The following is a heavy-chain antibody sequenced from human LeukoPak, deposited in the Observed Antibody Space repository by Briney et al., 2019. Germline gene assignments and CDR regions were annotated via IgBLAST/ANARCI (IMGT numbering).Heavy chain of an antibody. D-gene: IGHD5-24*01. Sequence: PSETLSLTCTVSGGSLISYYWSWIRQPPGQGLEWIAYIHSSGYTNYNPSLRSRVTISVDTSKNHFSLTVTSVTAADTAVYYCARARDGYNLYYFDYWGQGTLVTVSS. CDR2: IHSSGYT. CDR3: ARARDGYNLYYFDY. CDR1: GGSLISYY. V-gene: IGHV4-4*09. J-gene: IGHJ4*02.